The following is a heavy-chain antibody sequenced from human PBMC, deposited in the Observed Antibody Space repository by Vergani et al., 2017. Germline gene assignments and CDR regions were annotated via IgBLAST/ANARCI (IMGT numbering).Heavy chain of an antibody. V-gene: IGHV4-39*01. CDR1: GASIRSSNYY. D-gene: IGHD6-19*01. CDR3: ARHSTVEWLVKLGWFYP. Sequence: QLQLQESGPGLVKPSATLSLTCSVSGASIRSSNYYWGWIRQPPGKGLEWIASIYYSGSTYYNPSLKSRVTISVDTSKNQFSLKLSSVTAADTAVYFCARHSTVEWLVKLGWFYPWWQESLVTIVS. CDR2: IYYSGST. J-gene: IGHJ5*02.